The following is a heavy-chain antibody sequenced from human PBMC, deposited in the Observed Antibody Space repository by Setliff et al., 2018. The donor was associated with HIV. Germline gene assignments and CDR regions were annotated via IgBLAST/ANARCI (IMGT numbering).Heavy chain of an antibody. D-gene: IGHD3-10*01. CDR1: GGSISSFSYY. Sequence: SETLSLTCTVSGGSISSFSYYWAWIRQSPGKGLEWIGNVYHSGGTDYNPSLRSRVTISVDTSTNQFSLNLASVTAADTAIYYCARRVDNSGTFPDKNWFDPWGQGRLVTVSS. CDR3: ARRVDNSGTFPDKNWFDP. CDR2: VYHSGGT. V-gene: IGHV4-39*01. J-gene: IGHJ5*02.